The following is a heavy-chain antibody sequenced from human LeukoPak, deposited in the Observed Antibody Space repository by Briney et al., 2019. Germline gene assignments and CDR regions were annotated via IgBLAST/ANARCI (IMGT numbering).Heavy chain of an antibody. Sequence: ASVKVSCKASGYTFASHYLHWIRQAPAQGLEWMGINNPTGDSPNYAQKFQGRVTMTRDTSISTAYMELSRLRSDDTAVYYCARDLGYSSGWYYLDYWGQGTLVTVSS. D-gene: IGHD6-19*01. CDR3: ARDLGYSSGWYYLDY. CDR1: GYTFASHY. CDR2: NNPTGDSP. J-gene: IGHJ4*02. V-gene: IGHV1-2*02.